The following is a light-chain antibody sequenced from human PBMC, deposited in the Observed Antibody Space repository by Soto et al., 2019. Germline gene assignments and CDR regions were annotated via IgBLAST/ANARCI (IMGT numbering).Light chain of an antibody. CDR1: SSDVGGYNY. J-gene: IGLJ1*01. Sequence: QSALTQPASVSGSPGQSITISCTGTSSDVGGYNYVSWYQQHPGKAPKLMIYEVSNRPSGVSNRFSGSKSGNTASLTISGLQAEDEADYYCSSYTRISTYLFGTGTKVTVL. CDR3: SSYTRISTYL. V-gene: IGLV2-14*01. CDR2: EVS.